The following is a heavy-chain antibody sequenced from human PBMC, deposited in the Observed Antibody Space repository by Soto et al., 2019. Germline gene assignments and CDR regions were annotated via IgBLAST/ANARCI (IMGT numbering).Heavy chain of an antibody. Sequence: SETLCLTCAVYVGSFSGYYWSWIRQPPGKGLEWIGYIYYSGSTTYNPSLKSRVTISIDTSRTQFSLNLTSVTAADTAVYYCARDLVRGIFYAMDVWGQGTTVTVSS. D-gene: IGHD3-10*01. CDR2: IYYSGST. V-gene: IGHV4-34*11. J-gene: IGHJ6*02. CDR1: VGSFSGYY. CDR3: ARDLVRGIFYAMDV.